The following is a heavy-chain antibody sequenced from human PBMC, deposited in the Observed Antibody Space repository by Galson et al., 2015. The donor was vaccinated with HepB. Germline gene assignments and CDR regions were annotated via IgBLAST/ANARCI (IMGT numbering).Heavy chain of an antibody. D-gene: IGHD3-3*01. CDR2: INGHAEKI. J-gene: IGHJ4*02. Sequence: SLRLSCAASGFAFGSHTMIWVRQAPGRGLECVLAINGHAEKISYAESLKGRFTISRDNSKSTVYLQISGLRVDDTAVYYCVKDSHYDFWQGSLFELWGQGTPVTVAS. V-gene: IGHV3-23*01. CDR3: VKDSHYDFWQGSLFEL. CDR1: GFAFGSHT.